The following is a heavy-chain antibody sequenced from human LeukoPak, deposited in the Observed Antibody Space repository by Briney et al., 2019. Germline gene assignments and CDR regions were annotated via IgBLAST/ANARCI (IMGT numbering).Heavy chain of an antibody. CDR2: ISSSGSTI. D-gene: IGHD4-17*01. J-gene: IGHJ6*03. Sequence: GGSLRLSCAASGFTFSSYEMNWVRQAPGKGLERVSYISSSGSTIYYADSVKGRFTISRDNPKNSLYLQMNSLRTEDTAVYYCARGYGDPLDYYYYMDVWGNGTTVTVSS. CDR3: ARGYGDPLDYYYYMDV. V-gene: IGHV3-48*03. CDR1: GFTFSSYE.